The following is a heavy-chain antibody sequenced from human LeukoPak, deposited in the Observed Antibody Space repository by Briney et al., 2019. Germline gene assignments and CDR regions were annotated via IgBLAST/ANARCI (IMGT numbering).Heavy chain of an antibody. CDR3: AREDWGPDY. J-gene: IGHJ4*02. CDR1: GFTFTRYW. CDR2: IKHDGSDK. V-gene: IGHV3-7*01. D-gene: IGHD7-27*01. Sequence: GGSLRLSCAASGFTFTRYWMVWVRQAPGKGLEWVANIKHDGSDKNYVDSLKGRFTISRDNAKNLLYLQMNSLRAEDTAVYFCAREDWGPDYWGQGTLVTVSS.